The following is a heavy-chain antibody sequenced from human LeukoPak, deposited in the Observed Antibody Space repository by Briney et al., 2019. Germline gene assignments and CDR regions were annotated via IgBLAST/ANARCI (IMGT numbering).Heavy chain of an antibody. CDR3: PRVDCYDSSGYYYTY. D-gene: IGHD3-22*01. CDR2: ISSSSTII. CDR1: GFTLNDYT. V-gene: IGHV3-48*01. J-gene: IGHJ4*02. Sequence: GGSLRLSCAASGFTLNDYTMNWDRQAPGKGLEWVSYISSSSTIINYADSVKGRFTISRDNAKNSLYLQMNSLRAEDTAVYYCPRVDCYDSSGYYYTYWGQGTLVTVSS.